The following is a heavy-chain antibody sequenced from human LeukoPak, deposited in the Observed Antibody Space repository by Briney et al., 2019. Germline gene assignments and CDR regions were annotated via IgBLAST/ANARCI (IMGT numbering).Heavy chain of an antibody. CDR1: GYTFTSYG. CDR3: ARVAITYYYGSGKQDDAFDI. J-gene: IGHJ3*02. D-gene: IGHD3-10*01. V-gene: IGHV1-18*01. CDR2: ISAYNGNT. Sequence: ASVKVSCKASGYTFTSYGISWVRQAPGQGLEWMGWISAYNGNTNYAQKFQGRVTITADESTSTAYMELSSLRSEDTAVYYCARVAITYYYGSGKQDDAFDIWGQGTMVTVSS.